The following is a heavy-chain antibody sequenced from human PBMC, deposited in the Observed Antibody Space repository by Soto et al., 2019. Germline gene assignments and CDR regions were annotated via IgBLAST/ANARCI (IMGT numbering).Heavy chain of an antibody. CDR3: VGGQYYFDY. Sequence: QVQLVESGGGVVQPGRSLRLSCAASGFPFTSYGMHWVREGPDKGLEWVAIISYDGSDKYYADSVKGRFTISRDNSKNSMYLQMNSLSPEGTALYYCVGGQYYFDYRGQGTLVIVSS. CDR1: GFPFTSYG. CDR2: ISYDGSDK. V-gene: IGHV3-30*03. J-gene: IGHJ4*02. D-gene: IGHD3-10*01.